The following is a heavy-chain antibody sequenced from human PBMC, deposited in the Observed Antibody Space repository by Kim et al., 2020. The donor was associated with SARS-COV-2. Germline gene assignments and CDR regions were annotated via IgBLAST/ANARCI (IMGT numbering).Heavy chain of an antibody. V-gene: IGHV3-74*01. CDR2: INSDGSST. CDR1: GFTFSSYW. J-gene: IGHJ4*02. Sequence: GGSLRLSCAASGFTFSSYWMHWVRQAPGKGLVWVSRINSDGSSTSYADSVKGRFTISRDNAKNTLYLQMNSLRAEDTAVYYCARDPTHCSGGSCPSFDYWGQGTLVTVSS. CDR3: ARDPTHCSGGSCPSFDY. D-gene: IGHD2-15*01.